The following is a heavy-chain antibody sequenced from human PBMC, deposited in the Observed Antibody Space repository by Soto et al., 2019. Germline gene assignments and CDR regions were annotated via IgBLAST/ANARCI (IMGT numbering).Heavy chain of an antibody. CDR2: IVVGSGNT. J-gene: IGHJ3*02. D-gene: IGHD6-6*01. V-gene: IGHV1-58*01. Sequence: SVKVSCKASGFTFTSSAVQWVRQARGQRLEWIGWIVVGSGNTNYAQKFQERVTIIRDMSTSTAYMELSSLRSEDTAVYYCPATFPRQGRLSNEIWCQGTMVTVSS. CDR3: PATFPRQGRLSNEI. CDR1: GFTFTSSA.